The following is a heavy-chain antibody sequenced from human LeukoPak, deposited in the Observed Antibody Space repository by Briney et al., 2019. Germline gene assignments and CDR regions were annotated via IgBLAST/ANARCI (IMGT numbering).Heavy chain of an antibody. Sequence: GGSLRLSCAASGFTFSSYAMSWVRKAPGNGLEWVSGISGSGGSTYYADSVRGRFTISRDNSKNTLDLQMNSLRVEDTAVYYCEGGSQADYWGQGTLVTVSS. J-gene: IGHJ4*02. D-gene: IGHD3-16*01. CDR3: EGGSQADY. CDR2: ISGSGGST. V-gene: IGHV3-23*01. CDR1: GFTFSSYA.